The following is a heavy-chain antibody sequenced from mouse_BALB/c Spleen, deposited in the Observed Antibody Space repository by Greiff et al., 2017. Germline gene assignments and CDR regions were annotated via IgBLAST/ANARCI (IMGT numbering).Heavy chain of an antibody. CDR1: GFTFTDYY. D-gene: IGHD2-4*01. V-gene: IGHV7-3*02. CDR2: IRNKANGYTS. Sequence: EVKLVESGGGLVQPGGSLRLSCATSGFTFTDYYMSWVRQPPGKALEWLGIIRNKANGYTSEYSVSVKGRFTISRDNSQSILYLQMNTLRAEDSATYYLARAGYYDYDGYAMDYWGQGTSVTVSS. J-gene: IGHJ4*01. CDR3: ARAGYYDYDGYAMDY.